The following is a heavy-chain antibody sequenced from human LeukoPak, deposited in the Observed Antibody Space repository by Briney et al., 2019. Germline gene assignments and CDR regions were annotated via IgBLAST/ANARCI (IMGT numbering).Heavy chain of an antibody. D-gene: IGHD1-1*01. CDR2: INPNSGGT. CDR1: GYTFTSYY. V-gene: IGHV1-2*04. J-gene: IGHJ4*02. CDR3: ARATDDFSLGDY. Sequence: ASVKVSCKASGYTFTSYYMHWVRQAPGQGLEWMGWINPNSGGTNYAQKFQGWVTMTRDTSISTAYMELSRLRSDDTAVYYCARATDDFSLGDYWGQGTLVTVSS.